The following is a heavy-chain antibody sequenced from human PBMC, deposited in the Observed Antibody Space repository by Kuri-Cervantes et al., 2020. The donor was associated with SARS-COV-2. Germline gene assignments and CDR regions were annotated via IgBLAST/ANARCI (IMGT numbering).Heavy chain of an antibody. D-gene: IGHD4-11*01. CDR2: IYYSGSA. Sequence: SETLSLTCTVSGGSISSYYWSWIRQPPGKGLEWIGSIYYSGSAYYNPSLKSRVTISVDTSKNQFSLKLSSVTAADTAVYYCASAYSNYAYFDYWGQGTLVTVSS. CDR1: GGSISSYY. V-gene: IGHV4-39*07. CDR3: ASAYSNYAYFDY. J-gene: IGHJ4*02.